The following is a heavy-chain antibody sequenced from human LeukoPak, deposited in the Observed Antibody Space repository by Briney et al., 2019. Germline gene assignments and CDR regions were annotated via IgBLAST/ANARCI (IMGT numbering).Heavy chain of an antibody. CDR2: IYYSGST. Sequence: VQPSETLSLTCTVSGGSISSYYWSWIRQPPGKGLEWIGYIYYSGSTNYNPSIKCRVTISVDTSKNQFSLKLSSVTAADAAVYCCARVVSGWSYYCDYWGQGTLVTVSS. CDR1: GGSISSYY. D-gene: IGHD6-19*01. V-gene: IGHV4-59*01. J-gene: IGHJ4*02. CDR3: ARVVSGWSYYCDY.